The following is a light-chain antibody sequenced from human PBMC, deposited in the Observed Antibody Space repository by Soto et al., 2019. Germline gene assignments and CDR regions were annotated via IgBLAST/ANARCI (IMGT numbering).Light chain of an antibody. CDR3: AAWDDSLSGVV. V-gene: IGLV1-47*02. Sequence: QPVLTQPPSASGTPGQRVTISCSGSSSNIGSNYVYWYQQLPGTAPKLLMYNDDRRPSGVPDRFSGSKSGASASLAISGLRSEDEADYYCAAWDDSLSGVVFGGGTQLTVL. CDR2: NDD. J-gene: IGLJ2*01. CDR1: SSNIGSNY.